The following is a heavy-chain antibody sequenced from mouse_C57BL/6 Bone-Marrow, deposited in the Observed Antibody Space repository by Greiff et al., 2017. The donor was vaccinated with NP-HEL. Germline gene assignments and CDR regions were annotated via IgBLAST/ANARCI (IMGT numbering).Heavy chain of an antibody. J-gene: IGHJ3*01. CDR2: IDPETGGT. Sequence: QVQLQQSGAELVRPGASVTLSCKASGYTFTDYEMHWVKQTPVHGLEWIGAIDPETGGTAYNQKFKGKAIMTADKSSSTAYIELRSLTSEDSAVYYCTSNAYWGQGTLVTVSA. CDR1: GYTFTDYE. V-gene: IGHV1-15*01. CDR3: TSNAY.